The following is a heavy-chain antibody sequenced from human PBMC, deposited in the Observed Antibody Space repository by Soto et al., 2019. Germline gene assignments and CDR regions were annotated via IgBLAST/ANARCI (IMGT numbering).Heavy chain of an antibody. V-gene: IGHV3-9*01. CDR2: ISWNSGSI. CDR3: AKLAVAGELFDY. Sequence: DVQLVESGGGLVQPGRSLRLSCAASGFTFDDYAMHWVRQAPGKGLEWVSGISWNSGSIGYADSVKGRFTISRDNAKNSLYLQMNSLRAEDTALYYCAKLAVAGELFDYWGQGTLVTVSS. D-gene: IGHD6-19*01. CDR1: GFTFDDYA. J-gene: IGHJ4*02.